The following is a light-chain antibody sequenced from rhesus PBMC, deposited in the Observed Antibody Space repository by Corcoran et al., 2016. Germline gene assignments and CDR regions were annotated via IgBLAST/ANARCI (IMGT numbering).Light chain of an antibody. CDR3: QQHKTYPPA. J-gene: IGKJ1*01. V-gene: IGKV1-25*01. CDR2: DAS. Sequence: DIQMTQSPSSLSASVGDTVTITCQASQGIGKYLACYQLKPGKAPKFLIYDASTLQNGVPSRFSGSGAGTEFSLTISSLQPEDCATYYCQQHKTYPPAFGPGTKVEI. CDR1: QGIGKY.